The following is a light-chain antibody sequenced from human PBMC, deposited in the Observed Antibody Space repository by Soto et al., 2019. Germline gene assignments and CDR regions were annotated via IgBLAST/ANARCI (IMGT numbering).Light chain of an antibody. Sequence: EIVLTQPPGTLSLSPGERATLSCRASRTVGSYLAWYQQGPGQAPRLLLYDTSTRAAGIAARFSGSGSGTEFTLTISSLQSEDFAVYYCQQYVHWPPGTFGQGTKVDIK. V-gene: IGKV3-15*01. J-gene: IGKJ1*01. CDR2: DTS. CDR3: QQYVHWPPGT. CDR1: RTVGSY.